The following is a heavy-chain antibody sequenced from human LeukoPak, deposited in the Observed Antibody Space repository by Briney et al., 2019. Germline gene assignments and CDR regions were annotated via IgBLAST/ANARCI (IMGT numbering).Heavy chain of an antibody. J-gene: IGHJ4*02. D-gene: IGHD3-3*01. CDR3: ARLDYDFLRGSPGWFDY. CDR1: GGSISSHY. CDR2: IYYSGST. V-gene: IGHV4-59*11. Sequence: SETLSLSCTVSGGSISSHYWSWIRQPPGKGLEWIGYIYYSGSTNYNPSLKSRVTISVDTSKNQFSLKLSSVTAADTTVYYCARLDYDFLRGSPGWFDYWGQGSLVTVSS.